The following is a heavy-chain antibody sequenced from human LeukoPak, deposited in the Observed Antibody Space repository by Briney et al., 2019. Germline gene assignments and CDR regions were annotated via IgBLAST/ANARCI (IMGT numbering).Heavy chain of an antibody. CDR1: GGSISSYY. CDR2: IYTSGST. J-gene: IGHJ6*03. CDR3: ARASGHGAPYYYYMDV. Sequence: PSETLSLTCTVSGGSISSYYWSWIRQPAGKGLEWIGRIYTSGSTNYNPSLKSRVTMSVDTSKNQFSLKLSSVTAADTAVYYCARASGHGAPYYYYMDVWGKGTTVTVSS. V-gene: IGHV4-4*07.